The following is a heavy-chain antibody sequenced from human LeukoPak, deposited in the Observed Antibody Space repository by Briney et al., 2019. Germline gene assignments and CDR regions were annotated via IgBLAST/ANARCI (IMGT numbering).Heavy chain of an antibody. V-gene: IGHV4-34*01. D-gene: IGHD4-23*01. CDR2: INHSGST. CDR3: ANSANYGGNSGYFDY. Sequence: SETLSLTCAVYGGSFSGYYWSWIRQPPGKGLEWIGEINHSGSTNYNPSLKSRVTISVDTSKNQFSLKLSSVTAADTAVYYCANSANYGGNSGYFDYWGQGTLVTVSS. J-gene: IGHJ4*02. CDR1: GGSFSGYY.